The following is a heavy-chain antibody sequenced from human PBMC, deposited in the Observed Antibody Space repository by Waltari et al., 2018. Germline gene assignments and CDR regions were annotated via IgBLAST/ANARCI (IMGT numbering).Heavy chain of an antibody. CDR2: IADSGTT. V-gene: IGHV4-39*01. CDR1: GGSISSESYY. D-gene: IGHD3-9*01. CDR3: ARLSYHIVTGYGWFDP. J-gene: IGHJ5*02. Sequence: QLQLQESGPGLVKPSETLSLTCTVSGGSISSESYYWGWIRQPPGKGLGWMGIIADSGTTHYNPALKSRVTISVDTSKNQFSLKRSSVTAADTAVYYCARLSYHIVTGYGWFDPWGLGTLVTVSS.